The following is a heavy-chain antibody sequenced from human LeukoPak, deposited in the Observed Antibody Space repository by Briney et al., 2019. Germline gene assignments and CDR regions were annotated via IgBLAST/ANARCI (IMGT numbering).Heavy chain of an antibody. Sequence: SETLSLTCAVSGGSISSSSYYWGWIRQPPGKGLEWIGSIYYSGSTYYNPSLKSRVTISVDTSMNQFSLKLSSVTAADTAVYYCARYSGSYRAGWYFDLWGRGTLVTVSS. D-gene: IGHD1-26*01. CDR2: IYYSGST. V-gene: IGHV4-39*01. J-gene: IGHJ2*01. CDR3: ARYSGSYRAGWYFDL. CDR1: GGSISSSSYY.